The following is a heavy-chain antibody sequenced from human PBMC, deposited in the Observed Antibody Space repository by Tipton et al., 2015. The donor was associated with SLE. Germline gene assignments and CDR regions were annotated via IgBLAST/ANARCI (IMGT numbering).Heavy chain of an antibody. J-gene: IGHJ2*01. Sequence: TLSLTCTVSGVSISFYYWSWIRQPPGKGLEWIGHIYSSGSTNYNPSLKSRVTMSVDTSKNHFSLKLISVTAADTAVYYCAREFLNPVTTVHYYFDLWGRGTLVTVSS. CDR1: GVSISFYY. D-gene: IGHD4-11*01. CDR2: IYSSGST. CDR3: AREFLNPVTTVHYYFDL. V-gene: IGHV4-4*07.